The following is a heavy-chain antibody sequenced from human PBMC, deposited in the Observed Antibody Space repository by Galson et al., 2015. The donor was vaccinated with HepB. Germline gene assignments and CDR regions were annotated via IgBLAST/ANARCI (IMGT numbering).Heavy chain of an antibody. D-gene: IGHD3-10*01. V-gene: IGHV3-30*03. CDR2: ISSDGGTQ. Sequence: SLRLSCAASGFILSNYGMQWVRQPPGRGLQWVAVISSDGGTQYYADSVKGRFTISRDTSKNMLHLQMNSLRAEDTAVYYCAREGVLWFGELLGAFDIWGQGTMVTVSS. CDR3: AREGVLWFGELLGAFDI. J-gene: IGHJ3*02. CDR1: GFILSNYG.